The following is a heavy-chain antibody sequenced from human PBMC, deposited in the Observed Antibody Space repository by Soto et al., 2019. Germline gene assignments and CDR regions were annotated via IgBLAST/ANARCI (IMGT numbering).Heavy chain of an antibody. Sequence: GGSLRLSCAASGFTFSSYSMNWVRQAPGKGLEWVSYISSSSSTIYYADSVKGRFTISRDNAKNTLYLQMNSLRAEDTAVYYCASEALYYYDSSGYNSGFDYWGQGTLVTVSS. CDR2: ISSSSSTI. CDR1: GFTFSSYS. D-gene: IGHD3-22*01. CDR3: ASEALYYYDSSGYNSGFDY. J-gene: IGHJ4*02. V-gene: IGHV3-48*04.